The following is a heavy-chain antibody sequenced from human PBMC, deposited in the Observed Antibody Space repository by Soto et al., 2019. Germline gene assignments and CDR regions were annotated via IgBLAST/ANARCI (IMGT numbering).Heavy chain of an antibody. CDR1: GGSTSSGGFY. CDR2: IYYSGIS. V-gene: IGHV4-31*03. Sequence: SENLSLTCTVSGGSTSSGGFYWSWIRQHPGKGLEWIGYIYYSGISYYNPSLKSRVSISLDTSRNQFSMTLNSVTAADTAVYYCARNGYTYGMDVWGQGATVTVSS. J-gene: IGHJ6*02. D-gene: IGHD5-18*01. CDR3: ARNGYTYGMDV.